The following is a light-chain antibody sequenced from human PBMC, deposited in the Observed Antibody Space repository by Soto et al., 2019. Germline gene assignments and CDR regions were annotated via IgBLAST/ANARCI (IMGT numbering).Light chain of an antibody. CDR3: QTWGTGIPV. Sequence: QSVLSQSPSASASLGASVKLTCTLSSGHSSYAIAWHQQQPEKGPRYLMKLNSDGSHNKGDGIPDRFSGSSSGAERYLTISSLHSEDEADYYCQTWGTGIPVFGGGTQLTVL. CDR1: SGHSSYA. CDR2: LNSDGSH. V-gene: IGLV4-69*01. J-gene: IGLJ2*01.